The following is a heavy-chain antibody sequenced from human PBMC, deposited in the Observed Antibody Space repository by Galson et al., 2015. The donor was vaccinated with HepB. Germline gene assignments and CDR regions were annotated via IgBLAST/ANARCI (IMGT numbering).Heavy chain of an antibody. D-gene: IGHD3-22*01. CDR1: GYTFTSYG. J-gene: IGHJ4*02. Sequence: QSGAEVKKPGASVKVSCKASGYTFTSYGISWVRQAPGQGLEWMGWISAYNGNTNYAQKLQGRVTMTTDTSTSTAYMELRSLRSDDTAVYYCARDRSPWYDSSGYYFFDGIDYWGQGTLVTVSS. V-gene: IGHV1-18*01. CDR3: ARDRSPWYDSSGYYFFDGIDY. CDR2: ISAYNGNT.